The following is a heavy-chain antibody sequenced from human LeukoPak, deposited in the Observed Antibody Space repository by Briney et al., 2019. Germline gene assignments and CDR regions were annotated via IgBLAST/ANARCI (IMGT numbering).Heavy chain of an antibody. V-gene: IGHV4-38-2*02. CDR3: ARGGGYNPYFDY. J-gene: IGHJ4*02. D-gene: IGHD5-24*01. CDR2: IDHSGST. Sequence: SETLSLTCTVSGYSISSGYYWGWIRQPPGKGLEWTGSIDHSGSTYYNPSLKSRITISVDKSKNQFSLKLSSVTAADTAVYYCARGGGYNPYFDYWGQGTLVTVSS. CDR1: GYSISSGYY.